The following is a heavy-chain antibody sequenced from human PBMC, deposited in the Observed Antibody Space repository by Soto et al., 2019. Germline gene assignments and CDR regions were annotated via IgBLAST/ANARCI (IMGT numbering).Heavy chain of an antibody. CDR3: AGSIVAWKPYVEYC. D-gene: IGHD3-22*01. CDR2: INHSGSS. Sequence: PETLPLTCSGSAGMLRGYYWNGFRQPPGKELEWIGEINHSGSSNYNPSLKSRVTISVDTSKNQFSLKLSSVTAADTAVYYCAGSIVAWKPYVEYC. V-gene: IGHV4-34*08. J-gene: IGHJ1*01. CDR1: AGMLRGYY.